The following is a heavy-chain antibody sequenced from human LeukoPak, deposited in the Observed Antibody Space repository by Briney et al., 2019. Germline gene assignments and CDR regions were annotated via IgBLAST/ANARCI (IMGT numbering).Heavy chain of an antibody. CDR1: GFTFSDPY. D-gene: IGHD6-13*01. CDR3: AKEGSSWSTFDY. Sequence: GGSLRLSCEASGFTFSDPYMSWIRQAPGKGLECLSYISGSGTDINYADSVRGRFTISRDNAKNSLYLQMNSLRAEDMALYYCAKEGSSWSTFDYWGQGTLVTVSS. J-gene: IGHJ4*02. V-gene: IGHV3-11*05. CDR2: ISGSGTDI.